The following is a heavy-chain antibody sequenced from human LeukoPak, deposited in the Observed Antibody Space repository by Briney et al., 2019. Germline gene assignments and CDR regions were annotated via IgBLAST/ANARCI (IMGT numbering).Heavy chain of an antibody. Sequence: SETLSLTCTVSGGSISSYYWSWIRQPPGKGLEWIGYIYYSGSTNYNPSLKSRVTISVDTSKSQFSLKLSSVTAADTAVYYCARDVADCSSTSCYSHYYYMDVWGKGTTVTVSS. CDR2: IYYSGST. CDR1: GGSISSYY. J-gene: IGHJ6*03. V-gene: IGHV4-59*01. CDR3: ARDVADCSSTSCYSHYYYMDV. D-gene: IGHD2-2*01.